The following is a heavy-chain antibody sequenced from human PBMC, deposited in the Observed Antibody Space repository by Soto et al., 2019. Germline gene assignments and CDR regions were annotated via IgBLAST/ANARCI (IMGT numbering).Heavy chain of an antibody. CDR1: GFTFSVSA. J-gene: IGHJ1*01. V-gene: IGHV3-23*01. CDR3: AQEGSASGWYWES. Sequence: GGSLRLSCAASGFTFSVSAMSWVRQAPGKGLEHVASITRSGSEAFYGDSVRGRFSMSRDNSKNMLILEMNSLRVEDTARYYCAQEGSASGWYWESWGQGDLVTVSS. D-gene: IGHD6-19*01. CDR2: ITRSGSEA.